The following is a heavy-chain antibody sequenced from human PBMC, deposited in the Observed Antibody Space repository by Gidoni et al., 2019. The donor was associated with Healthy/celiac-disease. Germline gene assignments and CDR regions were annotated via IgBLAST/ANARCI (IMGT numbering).Heavy chain of an antibody. J-gene: IGHJ4*02. D-gene: IGHD5-18*01. V-gene: IGHV3-9*01. CDR2: GSI. CDR3: AKDGYSYGYFYDY. Sequence: GSIGYADSVKGRFTISRDNAKNSLYLQMNSLRAEDTALYYCAKDGYSYGYFYDYWGQGTLVTVSS.